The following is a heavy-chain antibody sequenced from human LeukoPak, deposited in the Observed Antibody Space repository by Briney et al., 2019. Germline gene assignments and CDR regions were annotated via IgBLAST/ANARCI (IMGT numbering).Heavy chain of an antibody. V-gene: IGHV3-43D*03. CDR3: AKVGCSGGNCYSRDSLYYMGV. CDR1: GFTFDDYG. J-gene: IGHJ6*03. D-gene: IGHD2-15*01. Sequence: PGGSLRLSCAASGFTFDDYGMHWVRQAPGKGLEWVSLISWDGGSTYYGDSVKGRFTISRDNSKNSLYLQMNSLRAEDTALYYCAKVGCSGGNCYSRDSLYYMGVWGKGTTVTVSS. CDR2: ISWDGGST.